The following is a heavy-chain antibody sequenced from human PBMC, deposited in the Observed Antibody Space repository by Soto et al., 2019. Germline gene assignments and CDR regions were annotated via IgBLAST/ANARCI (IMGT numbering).Heavy chain of an antibody. CDR2: IHHSGST. J-gene: IGHJ3*02. V-gene: IGHV4-30-2*01. CDR3: ARGQGGFLEWDDAFDI. CDR1: GGSISSGGYS. Sequence: SETLSLTCAVSGGSISSGGYSWSWIRQPPGKGLEWIGYIHHSGSTYYNPSLKSRVTISVDRSKNQFSLKLSSVTAADTAVYYCARGQGGFLEWDDAFDIWGQGTMVTVS. D-gene: IGHD3-3*01.